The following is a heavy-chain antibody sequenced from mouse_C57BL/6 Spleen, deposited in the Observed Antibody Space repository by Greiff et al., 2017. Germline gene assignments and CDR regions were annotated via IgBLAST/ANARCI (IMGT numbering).Heavy chain of an antibody. CDR3: ARKVTTVVTSGAMDY. V-gene: IGHV5-17*01. J-gene: IGHJ4*01. CDR2: ISSGSSTI. CDR1: GFTFSDYG. Sequence: DVMLVESGGGLVKPGGSLKLSCAASGFTFSDYGMHWVRQAPEKGLEWVAYISSGSSTIYYADTVKGRFTISRDNAKNTLFLQMTSRRSEDTAMYYCARKVTTVVTSGAMDYWGQGTSVTVSS. D-gene: IGHD1-1*01.